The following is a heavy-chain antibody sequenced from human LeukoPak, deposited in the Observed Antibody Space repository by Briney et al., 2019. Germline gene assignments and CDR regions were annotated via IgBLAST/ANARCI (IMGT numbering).Heavy chain of an antibody. CDR2: IYYSGST. CDR3: ARGDSMVRGVIPPYFDY. V-gene: IGHV4-59*08. D-gene: IGHD3-10*01. CDR1: GGSVSFYY. J-gene: IGHJ4*02. Sequence: SETLSLTCTVSGGSVSFYYWSWIRQPPGKGLEWIGYIYYSGSTNYNPSLKSRVTISVDTSKNQFSLKLSSVTAADTAVYYCARGDSMVRGVIPPYFDYWGQGTLVTVSS.